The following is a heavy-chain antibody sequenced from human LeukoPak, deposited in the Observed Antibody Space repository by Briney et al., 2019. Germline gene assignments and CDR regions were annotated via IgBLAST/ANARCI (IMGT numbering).Heavy chain of an antibody. Sequence: GGSLRLSCAVSGITLSNYGMSWVRQAPGKGLEWVAGISDSGGSTNYADSVKGRFTISRDNPKNTPYLQMNSLRAEDTAVYFCAKRGVVIRVILVGFHKEAYYFDSWGQGALVTVSS. V-gene: IGHV3-23*01. CDR2: ISDSGGST. D-gene: IGHD3-22*01. CDR1: GITLSNYG. J-gene: IGHJ4*02. CDR3: AKRGVVIRVILVGFHKEAYYFDS.